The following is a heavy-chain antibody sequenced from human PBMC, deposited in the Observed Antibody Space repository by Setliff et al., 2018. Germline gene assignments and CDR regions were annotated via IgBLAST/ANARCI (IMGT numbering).Heavy chain of an antibody. D-gene: IGHD3-10*01. V-gene: IGHV4-39*01. CDR3: ARHKSNGSGSYPSLYMDV. J-gene: IGHJ6*03. Sequence: KTSETLSLTCRVSGGSIRSGNYYWGLIRQPPGKGLEWVATIYYSGSTYSNPSLKSRLIISVDAPDNQFSVKLSSVTAADTAVYYCARHKSNGSGSYPSLYMDVWGKGIMVTVSS. CDR1: GGSIRSGNYY. CDR2: IYYSGST.